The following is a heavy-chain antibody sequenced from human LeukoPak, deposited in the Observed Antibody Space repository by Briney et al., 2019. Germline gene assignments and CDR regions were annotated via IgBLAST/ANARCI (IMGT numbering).Heavy chain of an antibody. CDR3: ARAGSHWHYVY. V-gene: IGHV3-7*01. D-gene: IGHD3-10*01. CDR2: IKQDGSER. CDR1: GFTFSGFS. J-gene: IGHJ4*02. Sequence: GGSLRLSCAASGFTFSGFSMSWVRQSPTKGLGWVANIKQDGSERYYVDSVKGRFTISRDNAKNSLSLQMNNPRVEDTAVYYCARAGSHWHYVYWGQGTVVTVSS.